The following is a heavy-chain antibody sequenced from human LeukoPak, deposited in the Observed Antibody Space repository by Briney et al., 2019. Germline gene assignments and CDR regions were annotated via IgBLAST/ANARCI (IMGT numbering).Heavy chain of an antibody. CDR3: ARGAWATRLGS. J-gene: IGHJ4*02. D-gene: IGHD2-15*01. CDR1: GESLNSYY. CDR2: IYESGTT. Sequence: SETLSLTCAVYGESLNSYYWSWVRQPPGEGLEWIGEIYESGTTDYNPSLKSRVTISMVPSKQQFSLSLSSVTAADTAVYYCARGAWATRLGSWGLGTPVSVSS. V-gene: IGHV4-34*01.